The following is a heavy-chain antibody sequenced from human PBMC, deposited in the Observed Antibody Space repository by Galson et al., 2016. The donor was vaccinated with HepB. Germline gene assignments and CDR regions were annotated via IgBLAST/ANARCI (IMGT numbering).Heavy chain of an antibody. V-gene: IGHV3-64D*06. CDR3: VKGYCSTTSCPLAIGMDV. Sequence: SLRLSCAASGFTFSNYAMHWVRQAPGKGLEYVSAISNNGGSTYYAESVKGRFTTSRDSSKNTLYLQMSSLRAEDTAVYFCVKGYCSTTSCPLAIGMDVWGQGTTVTVSS. CDR1: GFTFSNYA. J-gene: IGHJ6*02. CDR2: ISNNGGST. D-gene: IGHD2-2*01.